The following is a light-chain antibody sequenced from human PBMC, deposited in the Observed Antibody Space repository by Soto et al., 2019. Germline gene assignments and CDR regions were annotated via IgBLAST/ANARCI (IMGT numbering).Light chain of an antibody. CDR1: QSVSSNY. CDR2: GAS. J-gene: IGKJ1*01. V-gene: IGKV3-20*01. Sequence: EIVLTQSPGTLSLSPGERAPLSCRASQSVSSNYLAWSQQKPGQAPRLLIYGASSRATGIPDRFSGSGSGTDFTLTIRRLEPEDFAVYYCQQYGSSYPWTFGQGTKVDIK. CDR3: QQYGSSYPWT.